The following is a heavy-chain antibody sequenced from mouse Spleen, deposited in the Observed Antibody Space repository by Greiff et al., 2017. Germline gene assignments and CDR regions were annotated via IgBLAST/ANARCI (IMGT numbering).Heavy chain of an antibody. CDR3: ARHVLLRPYQGDAMDY. J-gene: IGHJ4*01. CDR2: ISSGGSYT. CDR1: GFAFSSYD. D-gene: IGHD1-2*01. Sequence: EVKLMESGGGLVKPGGSLKLSCAASGFAFSSYDMSWVRQTPEKRLEWVATISSGGSYTYYPDSVKGRFTISRDNARNTLYLQMSSLRSEDTALYYCARHVLLRPYQGDAMDYWGQGTSVTVSS. V-gene: IGHV5-9*02.